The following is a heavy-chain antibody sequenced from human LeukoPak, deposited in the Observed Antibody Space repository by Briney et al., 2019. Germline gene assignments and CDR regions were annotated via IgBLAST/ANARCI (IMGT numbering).Heavy chain of an antibody. Sequence: SETLSLTCTVSGGSISSYYWSWIRQPPGKGLEWIGEINHSGSTNYNPSLKSRVTISVDTSKNQFSLKLSSVTAADTAVYYCARLPSLYYYDSSGHGGRYFDYWGQGTLVTVSS. V-gene: IGHV4-34*01. D-gene: IGHD3-22*01. CDR3: ARLPSLYYYDSSGHGGRYFDY. CDR2: INHSGST. CDR1: GGSISSYY. J-gene: IGHJ4*02.